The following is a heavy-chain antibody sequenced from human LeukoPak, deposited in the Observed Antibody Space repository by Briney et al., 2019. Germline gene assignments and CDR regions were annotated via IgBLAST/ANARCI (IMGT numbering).Heavy chain of an antibody. D-gene: IGHD2-2*01. Sequence: SETLSLTCSVSGGSISGYYWGWIRQPPGKGLEWIGSIYYSGSTYYNPSLKSRVTISVDTSKNQFSLKLSSVTAADTAVYYCARRRYCSSTSCYAVNYYFDYWGQGTLVTVSS. V-gene: IGHV4-39*01. CDR2: IYYSGST. CDR1: GGSISGYY. CDR3: ARRRYCSSTSCYAVNYYFDY. J-gene: IGHJ4*02.